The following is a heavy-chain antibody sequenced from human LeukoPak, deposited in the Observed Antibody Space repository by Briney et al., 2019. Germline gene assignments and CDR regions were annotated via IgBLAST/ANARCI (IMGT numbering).Heavy chain of an antibody. J-gene: IGHJ4*02. CDR2: IYYSGST. D-gene: IGHD6-6*01. CDR1: GGSISSSSYY. Sequence: PSETLSLTCTVSGGSISSSSYYWGWIRQPPGKGLEWIGSIYYSGSTYYNPSLKSRVTISVDTSKNQFSLKLSSVPAADTAVYYCASLRSSSYYFDYWGQGTLVTVSS. V-gene: IGHV4-39*01. CDR3: ASLRSSSYYFDY.